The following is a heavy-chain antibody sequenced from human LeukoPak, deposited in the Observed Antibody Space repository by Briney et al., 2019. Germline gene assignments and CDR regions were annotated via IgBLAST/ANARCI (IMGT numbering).Heavy chain of an antibody. CDR3: ARVFYDSSGYYNVRVFAFDI. V-gene: IGHV4-38-2*02. CDR2: IYRSETT. CDR1: GYSISSGYY. Sequence: SETLSLTCTVSGYSISSGYYWGWIRQPPGKGLEWIGSIYRSETTYYSPSLKSRVTMSVDTSKNQFSLKLGSVTAADTAVYYCARVFYDSSGYYNVRVFAFDIWGQGTMVTVSS. D-gene: IGHD3-22*01. J-gene: IGHJ3*02.